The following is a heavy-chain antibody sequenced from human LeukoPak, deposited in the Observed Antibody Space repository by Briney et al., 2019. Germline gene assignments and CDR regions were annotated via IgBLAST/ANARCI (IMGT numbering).Heavy chain of an antibody. CDR1: GFTFSNYA. CDR3: ARGSVVTFDY. J-gene: IGHJ4*02. CDR2: LSGSGGST. Sequence: GGSLRLSCAASGFTFSNYAMNWVRQAPGKGLEWVSALSGSGGSTYYADSVKGRFTISRDNSKNTLYLQMNSLRAEDTAVYYCARGSVVTFDYWGQGTLVTVSS. D-gene: IGHD4-23*01. V-gene: IGHV3-23*01.